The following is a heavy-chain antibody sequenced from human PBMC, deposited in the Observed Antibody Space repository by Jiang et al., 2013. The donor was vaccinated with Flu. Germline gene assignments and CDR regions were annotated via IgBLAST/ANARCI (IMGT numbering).Heavy chain of an antibody. CDR2: INAGNGNT. J-gene: IGHJ6*02. Sequence: LEWMGWINAGNGNTKYSQKFQGRVTMTRDTSTSTVYMELSSLRSEDTAVYYCARDIPGTTPFITMVQGVMQMLNYYYYGMDVWGQGTTVTVSS. CDR3: ARDIPGTTPFITMVQGVMQMLNYYYYGMDV. V-gene: IGHV1-3*01. D-gene: IGHD3-10*01.